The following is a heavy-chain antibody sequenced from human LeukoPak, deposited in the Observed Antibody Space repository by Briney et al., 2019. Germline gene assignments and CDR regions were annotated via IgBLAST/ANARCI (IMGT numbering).Heavy chain of an antibody. J-gene: IGHJ5*02. Sequence: ASVTVSCKASGYTFTGYYMHWVRLAPAQGLEWMGWINPNSGGTNYAQKFQGRVTMTRDTSISTAYMELSRLRSDDTAVYYCARGGLSGSYPYNWFDPWGQGTLVTVSS. CDR1: GYTFTGYY. CDR2: INPNSGGT. V-gene: IGHV1-2*02. CDR3: ARGGLSGSYPYNWFDP. D-gene: IGHD1-26*01.